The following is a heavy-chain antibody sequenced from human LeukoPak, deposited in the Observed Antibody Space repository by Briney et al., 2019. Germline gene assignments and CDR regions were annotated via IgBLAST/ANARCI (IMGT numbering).Heavy chain of an antibody. J-gene: IGHJ4*02. CDR1: GGSISSYY. CDR2: IYYSGST. Sequence: SETLSLTCTVSGGSISSYYWSWIRQPPGKGLEWIGYIYYSGSTNYNPSLKSRVTISVDTSKNQFSLKLSSVTAADTAVYYCAGNYYDSSGSFSWSQGTLVTVSS. CDR3: AGNYYDSSGSFS. D-gene: IGHD3-22*01. V-gene: IGHV4-59*01.